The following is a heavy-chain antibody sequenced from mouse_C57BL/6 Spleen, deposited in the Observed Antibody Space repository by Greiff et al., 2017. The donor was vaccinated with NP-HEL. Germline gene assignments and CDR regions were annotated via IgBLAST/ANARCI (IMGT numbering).Heavy chain of an antibody. Sequence: EVQRVESEGGLVQPGSSMKLSCTASGFTFSDYYMAWVRQVPEKGLEWVANINYDGSSTYYLDSLKSRFIISRDNAKNILYLQMSSLKSEDTATYYCAGIYYGSSDYFDYWGQGTTLTVSS. J-gene: IGHJ2*01. D-gene: IGHD1-1*01. CDR2: INYDGSST. V-gene: IGHV5-16*01. CDR1: GFTFSDYY. CDR3: AGIYYGSSDYFDY.